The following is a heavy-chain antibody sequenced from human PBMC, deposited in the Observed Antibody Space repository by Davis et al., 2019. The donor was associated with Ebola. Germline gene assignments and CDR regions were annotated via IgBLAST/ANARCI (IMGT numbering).Heavy chain of an antibody. CDR3: ARHSGGLDF. J-gene: IGHJ6*02. V-gene: IGHV5-51*07. CDR1: GYPFTKYY. CDR2: IYPGASDI. Sequence: PGGSLRLSCQGFGYPFTKYYISWVHQMPGKGLEWMGIIYPGASDIRYGPSFQGQVTFSADTSINTAYLQWSSLKASDTAMYYCARHSGGLDFWGQGTTVTVSS.